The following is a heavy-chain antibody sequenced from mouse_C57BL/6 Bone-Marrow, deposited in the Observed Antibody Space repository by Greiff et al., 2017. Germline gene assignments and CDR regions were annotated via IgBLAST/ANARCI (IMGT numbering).Heavy chain of an antibody. V-gene: IGHV5-6*01. CDR3: ASRGMDY. CDR2: ISSGGSYT. J-gene: IGHJ4*01. CDR1: GFTFSSYG. Sequence: EVKLQESGGDLVKPGGSLKLSCAASGFTFSSYGMSWVRQTPDKRLEWVATISSGGSYTYYPDSVKGRFTISRDNAKNTLYLQMRSLKSEDTAMYYCASRGMDYWGQGTSVTVSS.